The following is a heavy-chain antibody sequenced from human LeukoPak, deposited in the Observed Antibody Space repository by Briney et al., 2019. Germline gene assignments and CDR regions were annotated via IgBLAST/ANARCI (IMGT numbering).Heavy chain of an antibody. CDR2: ISGGGST. CDR1: GFTVSNNY. J-gene: IGHJ4*02. CDR3: ARDQRSRGVIITLDY. V-gene: IGHV3-66*01. D-gene: IGHD3-10*01. Sequence: GGSLRLSCAVSGFTVSNNYMSWVRQAPGKGLEWVSVISGGGSTYYADSVKGRFTISRDNSKNTLYLQMNSLRAEDTAVYYCARDQRSRGVIITLDYWGQGTLVTVSS.